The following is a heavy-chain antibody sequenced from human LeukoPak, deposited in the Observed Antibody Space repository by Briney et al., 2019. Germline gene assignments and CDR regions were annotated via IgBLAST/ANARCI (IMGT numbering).Heavy chain of an antibody. CDR3: ARLGSSSFFDS. D-gene: IGHD6-13*01. Sequence: SQTLSLTCTVSGGSISSAYWSWIRQPPGKRREWIGYIYSSGSTNYNPSVKSRLAMSVDPSKNQFSLGLISVTAADTAVYYCARLGSSSFFDSWGKGTLVTVSS. CDR1: GGSISSAY. V-gene: IGHV4-4*09. J-gene: IGHJ4*02. CDR2: IYSSGST.